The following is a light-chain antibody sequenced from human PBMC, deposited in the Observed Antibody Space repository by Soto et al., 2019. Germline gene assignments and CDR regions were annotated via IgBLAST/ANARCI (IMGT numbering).Light chain of an antibody. Sequence: QSALTQPASVSGTPGQSITISCTGTSSDVGGYTYVSWYQHHTGKAPKLMIYDVSNRPTGVSNRFSGSKSANTASLTITGLQAEDEADYYCSSYSSSGALGVFGAGTKLTVL. CDR3: SSYSSSGALGV. V-gene: IGLV2-14*03. J-gene: IGLJ1*01. CDR2: DVS. CDR1: SSDVGGYTY.